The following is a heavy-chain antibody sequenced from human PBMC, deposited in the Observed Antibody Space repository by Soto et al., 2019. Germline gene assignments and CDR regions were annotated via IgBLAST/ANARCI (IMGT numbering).Heavy chain of an antibody. V-gene: IGHV3-30*18. J-gene: IGHJ6*02. D-gene: IGHD1-26*01. CDR1: GFPFSNYG. Sequence: QVQLVESGGGVVQPGRSLRLSCAASGFPFSNYGMHWVRQAPGKGLEWLAVISYDGNTKYYADSVKGRFTISRDSSKNTVFLQMSSLREEDTAVYHCAKEKDYYIYYGMDVWGQGTTVTVPS. CDR2: ISYDGNTK. CDR3: AKEKDYYIYYGMDV.